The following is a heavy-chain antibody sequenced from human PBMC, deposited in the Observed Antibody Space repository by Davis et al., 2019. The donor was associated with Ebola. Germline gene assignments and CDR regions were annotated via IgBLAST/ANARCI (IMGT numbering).Heavy chain of an antibody. D-gene: IGHD6-13*01. CDR1: GYTFTSYA. CDR2: INAGNGNT. V-gene: IGHV1-3*01. J-gene: IGHJ4*02. CDR3: ARGIAAAAFDY. Sequence: AASVKVSCKASGYTFTSYAMHWVRQAPGQRLKWMGWINAGNGNTKYSQKFQGRVTITRDTSASTAYMELSSLRSEDTAVYYCARGIAAAAFDYWGQGTLVTVSS.